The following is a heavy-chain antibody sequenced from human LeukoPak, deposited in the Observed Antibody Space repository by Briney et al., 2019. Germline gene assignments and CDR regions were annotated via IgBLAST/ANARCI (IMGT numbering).Heavy chain of an antibody. V-gene: IGHV7-4-1*02. CDR3: ARDLGGSSWYGDESRYFDY. Sequence: ASVKVSCKASGYTFTSYAMNWVRQAPGQGLEWMGWINTNTGNPTYAQGFTGRFVFSLDTSVSTAYLQISSLKAEDTAVYYCARDLGGSSWYGDESRYFDYWGQGTLVTVSS. D-gene: IGHD6-13*01. CDR1: GYTFTSYA. J-gene: IGHJ4*02. CDR2: INTNTGNP.